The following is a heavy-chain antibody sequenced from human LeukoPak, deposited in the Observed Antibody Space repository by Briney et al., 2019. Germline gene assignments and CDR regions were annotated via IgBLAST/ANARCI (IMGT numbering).Heavy chain of an antibody. CDR2: INRSGDST. Sequence: ASVKVSCKASGYLFMYNYIHWVRQAPGQGLEWMGMINRSGDSTTYAQQFQGRLTMSNDTSTRTVYVELSSLRSEDTAVYFCARDRMDTAMGSYLDNWGQGTLLTISS. CDR3: ARDRMDTAMGSYLDN. CDR1: GYLFMYNY. J-gene: IGHJ4*02. D-gene: IGHD5-18*01. V-gene: IGHV1-46*01.